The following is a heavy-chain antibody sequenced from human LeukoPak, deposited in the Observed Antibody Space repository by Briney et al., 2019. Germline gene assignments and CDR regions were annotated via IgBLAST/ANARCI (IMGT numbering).Heavy chain of an antibody. D-gene: IGHD2-2*01. CDR2: ISSFGSYI. J-gene: IGHJ4*02. V-gene: IGHV3-21*06. Sequence: GGSLRLSCAASGFTFSSYSMTWVRQAPGKGLEWVTSISSFGSYIYYADSVKGRFTISRDNAKNSLYLQMNSLRAEDTAVYYCGAAASRGAAAYDYWGQGTLVTVSS. CDR3: GAAASRGAAAYDY. CDR1: GFTFSSYS.